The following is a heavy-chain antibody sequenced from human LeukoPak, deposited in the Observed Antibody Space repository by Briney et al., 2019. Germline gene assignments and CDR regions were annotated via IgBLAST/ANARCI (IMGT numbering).Heavy chain of an antibody. V-gene: IGHV3-23*01. CDR2: ISGSGGST. Sequence: SGGSLRLSCAASGFTFSSYAMSWVRQAPGKGLEWVSAISGSGGSTYYADSVKGRFTISRDNSKNTLYLQMNSLRAEDTAVYYCARDSGYCSGGSCYCDYWGQGTLVTVSS. CDR1: GFTFSSYA. CDR3: ARDSGYCSGGSCYCDY. J-gene: IGHJ4*02. D-gene: IGHD2-15*01.